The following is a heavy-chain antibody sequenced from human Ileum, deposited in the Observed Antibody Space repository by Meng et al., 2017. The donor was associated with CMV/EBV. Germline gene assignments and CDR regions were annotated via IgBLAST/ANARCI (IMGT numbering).Heavy chain of an antibody. D-gene: IGHD4-17*01. CDR3: ATRRTPYGDYEYFQH. J-gene: IGHJ1*01. Sequence: QVHPQPWGAVTFKPSEPLPLPCGFYGGSSSGYYWNWIRQPPGRGLDWIGEINHSGSTNYNPSLKSRVTISVDTSKNQFSLKLSSVTAADTAVYYCATRRTPYGDYEYFQHWGQGTLVTVSS. CDR2: INHSGST. V-gene: IGHV4-34*01. CDR1: GGSSSGYY.